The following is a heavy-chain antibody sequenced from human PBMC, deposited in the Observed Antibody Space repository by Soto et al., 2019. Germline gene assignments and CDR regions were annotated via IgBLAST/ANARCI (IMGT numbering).Heavy chain of an antibody. CDR1: GGSITSYY. Sequence: ASETLSLTCTVSGGSITSYYWSWIRQPPGKGLEWIGYIYFSGSANYNPSLKSRVTISVDTSKNQFSLKLSSVTAADTAVYYCARRYSGYGDYWGQGPLVTVSS. V-gene: IGHV4-59*08. D-gene: IGHD5-12*01. CDR3: ARRYSGYGDY. CDR2: IYFSGSA. J-gene: IGHJ4*02.